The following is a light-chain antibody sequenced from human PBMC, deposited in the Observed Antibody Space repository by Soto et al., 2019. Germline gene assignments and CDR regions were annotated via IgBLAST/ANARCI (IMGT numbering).Light chain of an antibody. J-gene: IGKJ5*01. CDR3: QQVNTYPIT. CDR2: AAS. V-gene: IGKV1-39*01. Sequence: DIQMTQFPSSLSASVGDRVTITCRASQSISSYLNWYQQKPGKVPKLLIYAASSLQSGVPSRFSGSGSGTDFTLTISSLQPEDFATYYCQQVNTYPITFGQGTRLEI. CDR1: QSISSY.